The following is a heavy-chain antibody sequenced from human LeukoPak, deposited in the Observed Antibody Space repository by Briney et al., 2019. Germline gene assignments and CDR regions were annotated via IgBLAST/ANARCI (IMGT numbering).Heavy chain of an antibody. CDR3: VRHSSSWAEPNFDY. J-gene: IGHJ4*02. CDR1: GGSISRYY. Sequence: PSETLSLTCTGSGGSISRYYWSWIRQPPGKGLEWIGYIYYSGSTNYNPSLKSRVTISVDTSKNQFSLKLSSVTAADTAVYYCVRHSSSWAEPNFDYWGQGTLVTVSS. CDR2: IYYSGST. D-gene: IGHD6-13*01. V-gene: IGHV4-59*01.